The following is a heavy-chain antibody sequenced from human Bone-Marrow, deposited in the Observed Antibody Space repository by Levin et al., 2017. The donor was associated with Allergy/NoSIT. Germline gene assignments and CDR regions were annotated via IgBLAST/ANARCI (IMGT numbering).Heavy chain of an antibody. Sequence: SQTLSLTCAVNGGSFHTYYWSWIRQTPGKGLEWIGEIYPSGSSNYNPSLKSRVTMSIDPSKNQFSLELASVTAADTAIYYCARQSGYCTSTSCRFYWFDPWGQGTLVTVSS. CDR3: ARQSGYCTSTSCRFYWFDP. CDR1: GGSFHTYY. D-gene: IGHD2-2*01. CDR2: IYPSGSS. V-gene: IGHV4-34*01. J-gene: IGHJ5*02.